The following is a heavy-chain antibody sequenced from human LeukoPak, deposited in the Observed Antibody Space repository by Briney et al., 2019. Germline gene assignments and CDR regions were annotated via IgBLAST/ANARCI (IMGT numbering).Heavy chain of an antibody. J-gene: IGHJ4*02. CDR3: ATRRVGATHFDY. D-gene: IGHD1-26*01. CDR1: GGSISSYY. V-gene: IGHV4-59*08. CDR2: IYYSGST. Sequence: SETLSLTCTVSGGSISSYYWSWTRQPPGKGLEWIGYIYYSGSTDYNPSLKSRVTISVDTSKNQFSLKLSSVTAADTAVYYCATRRVGATHFDYWGQGTLVTVSS.